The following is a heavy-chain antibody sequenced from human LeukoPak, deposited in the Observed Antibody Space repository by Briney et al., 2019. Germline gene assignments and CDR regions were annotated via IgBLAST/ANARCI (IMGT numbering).Heavy chain of an antibody. CDR2: INLDSRDT. D-gene: IGHD3-10*01. CDR1: GSTFTAYH. J-gene: IGHJ4*02. V-gene: IGHV1-2*02. Sequence: ASVKVSCKASGSTFTAYHFHWVRQAPGQGLEWMGCINLDSRDTLCKEKFQGRFIMTWDTSITTAYMELSTLNSDDTALYYCAKEKTDSGGFADWGQGTLVTVSA. CDR3: AKEKTDSGGFAD.